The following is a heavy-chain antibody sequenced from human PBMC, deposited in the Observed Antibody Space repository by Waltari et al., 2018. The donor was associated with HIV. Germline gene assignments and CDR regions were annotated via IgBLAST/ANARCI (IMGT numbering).Heavy chain of an antibody. CDR3: ARDRNYYYDSSGYFFNAFDI. J-gene: IGHJ3*02. D-gene: IGHD3-22*01. CDR2: IYTSGST. V-gene: IGHV4-61*02. Sequence: QTLSLTCTVSGGSISSGSYYWSWIRQPAGKGLEWIGRIYTSGSTNYNPSLKSRVTISVDTSKNQFSLKLSSVTAADTAVYYCARDRNYYYDSSGYFFNAFDIWGQGTMVTVSS. CDR1: GGSISSGSYY.